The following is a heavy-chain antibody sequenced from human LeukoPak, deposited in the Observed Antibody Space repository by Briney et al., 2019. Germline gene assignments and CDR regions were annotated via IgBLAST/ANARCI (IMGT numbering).Heavy chain of an antibody. D-gene: IGHD3-10*01. CDR1: RFTFSSYA. Sequence: GGSLRLSCAASRFTFSSYALHWVRQAPGKGLGWVALISYDGSNKYYADSVKGRFTISRDNSKNTLYLQMNSLRADDTAVYYCARAKNAGAFDYCGQGTLVTVSS. J-gene: IGHJ4*02. CDR3: ARAKNAGAFDY. CDR2: ISYDGSNK. V-gene: IGHV3-30-3*01.